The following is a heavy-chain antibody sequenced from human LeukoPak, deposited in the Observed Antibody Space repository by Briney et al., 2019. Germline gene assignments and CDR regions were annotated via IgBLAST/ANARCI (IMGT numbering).Heavy chain of an antibody. V-gene: IGHV3-30-3*01. D-gene: IGHD2-2*01. CDR2: ISYDGSNK. CDR1: GFTFSSYA. CDR3: ARDRFSSTAFDI. Sequence: GGSLRLSCAASGFTFSSYAMHWVRQAPGKGLEWVAVISYDGSNKYYADSVKGRFTISRDNSRNTLYLQMNSLRAEDTAVYYCARDRFSSTAFDIWGQGTMVTVSS. J-gene: IGHJ3*02.